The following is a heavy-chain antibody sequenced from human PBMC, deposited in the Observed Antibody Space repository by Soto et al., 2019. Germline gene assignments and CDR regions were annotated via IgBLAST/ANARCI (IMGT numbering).Heavy chain of an antibody. CDR1: GFTFSNAW. CDR2: IKGEADGGTT. V-gene: IGHV3-15*01. CDR3: TPGYSNGYYNFAY. Sequence: PGGSLRLSCAASGFTFSNAWMSWVRQAPGKGLEWVGRIKGEADGGTTDYAAPVKGRITISRDHSKDTLYLQMNSLKTEDTAVYYCTPGYSNGYYNFAYRGRRTPVPVSS. D-gene: IGHD4-4*01. J-gene: IGHJ4*02.